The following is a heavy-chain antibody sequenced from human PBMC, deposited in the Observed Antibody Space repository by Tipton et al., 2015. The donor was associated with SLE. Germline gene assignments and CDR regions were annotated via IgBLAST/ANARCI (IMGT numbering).Heavy chain of an antibody. CDR2: INHSGST. J-gene: IGHJ5*02. Sequence: LRLSCAVYGGSFSGYYWSWIRQPPGKGLEWIGEINHSGSTNYNPSLKSRVTISVGTSKNQFSLKLSSVTAADTAVYYCARGDPFRVGGTDWFDPWGQGTLVTVSS. CDR1: GGSFSGYY. D-gene: IGHD1-1*01. CDR3: ARGDPFRVGGTDWFDP. V-gene: IGHV4-34*01.